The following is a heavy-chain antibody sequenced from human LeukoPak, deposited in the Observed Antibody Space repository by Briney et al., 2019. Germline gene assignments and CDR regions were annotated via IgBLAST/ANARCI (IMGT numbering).Heavy chain of an antibody. J-gene: IGHJ3*02. D-gene: IGHD1-26*01. Sequence: GGSLRLSCAASGFTFSDYYMSWIRQAPGKGLEWVSYISASGSTIYYADSVKGRFTISRDNAKNSLYLQMNSLRAEDTAVYYCARDSGSTRWHAFDIWGQGTMVTVSS. CDR3: ARDSGSTRWHAFDI. CDR2: ISASGSTI. V-gene: IGHV3-11*04. CDR1: GFTFSDYY.